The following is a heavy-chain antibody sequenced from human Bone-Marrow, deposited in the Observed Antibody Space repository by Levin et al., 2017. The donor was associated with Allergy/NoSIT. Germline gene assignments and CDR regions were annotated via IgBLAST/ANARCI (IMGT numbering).Heavy chain of an antibody. CDR3: ARVHKVAGTD. Sequence: SETLSLTCTVSGGSISSHYWSWIRQPPGKGLEWIGFIYYSGTTNYSPSLKSRVTISVDTSKTQFSLKLSSVTAADTAVYYCARVHKVAGTDWGQGTLVNVSS. CDR1: GGSISSHY. D-gene: IGHD6-19*01. V-gene: IGHV4-59*11. CDR2: IYYSGTT. J-gene: IGHJ4*02.